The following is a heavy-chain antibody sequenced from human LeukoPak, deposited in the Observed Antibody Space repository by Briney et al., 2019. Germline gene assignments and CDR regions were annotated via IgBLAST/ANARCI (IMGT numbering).Heavy chain of an antibody. J-gene: IGHJ6*02. V-gene: IGHV4-59*08. CDR2: ISYSGST. Sequence: PSETLSLTCTVSSGSTSSYYWSWLRQPPGKGLEWLGYISYSGSTNYNPSLKSRVTISVDTSKNQFSLKLRSVTAADTAVYYCARGGSPITMVRGVTLYYYYGMDVWGQGTTVTVSS. CDR3: ARGGSPITMVRGVTLYYYYGMDV. D-gene: IGHD3-10*01. CDR1: SGSTSSYY.